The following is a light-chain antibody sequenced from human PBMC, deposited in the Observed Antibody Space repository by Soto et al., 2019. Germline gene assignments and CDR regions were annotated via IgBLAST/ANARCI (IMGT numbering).Light chain of an antibody. CDR1: QSVTTN. CDR2: DAS. CDR3: QQYDRWPVT. V-gene: IGKV3-15*01. J-gene: IGKJ4*01. Sequence: EVVMTQSPATLSVSPGERVTFSCRASQSVTTNLAWYQHKPGQSPRLLISDASTGASGIPPRFSGSGSGTEFTLTIDRLQPADFAVYYSQQYDRWPVTFGGGTKV.